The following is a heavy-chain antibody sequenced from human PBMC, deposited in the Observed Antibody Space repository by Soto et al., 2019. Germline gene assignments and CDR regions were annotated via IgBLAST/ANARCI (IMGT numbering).Heavy chain of an antibody. CDR3: ARDRNGWSVPYNWFDP. J-gene: IGHJ5*02. CDR1: GFTFSSYG. D-gene: IGHD1-26*01. V-gene: IGHV3-33*01. CDR2: IWYDGSNK. Sequence: QVQLVESGGGVVQPGRSLRLSCAASGFTFSSYGMHWVRQAPGKGLEWVAVIWYDGSNKYYADSVKGRFTISRDNSKNTLYLQMNSLRAEDTAVYYCARDRNGWSVPYNWFDPWGQGTLVTVSS.